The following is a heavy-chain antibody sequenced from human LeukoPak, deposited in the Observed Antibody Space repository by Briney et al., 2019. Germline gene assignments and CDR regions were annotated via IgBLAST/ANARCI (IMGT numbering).Heavy chain of an antibody. Sequence: PSETLSLTCAVYGGSFSTYYWSWLRQPPGKGLEWIGEINHSGSTKYNPSLKSRVTLSLDTSKNQFSLRLTSVTAADTAVYYCAKSLYCGGDCSWGQGTLVTVSS. CDR3: AKSLYCGGDCS. D-gene: IGHD2-21*02. CDR2: INHSGST. J-gene: IGHJ5*02. V-gene: IGHV4-34*01. CDR1: GGSFSTYY.